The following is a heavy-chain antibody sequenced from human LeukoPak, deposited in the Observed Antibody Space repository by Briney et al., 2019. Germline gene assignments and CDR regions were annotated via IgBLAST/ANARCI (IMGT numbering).Heavy chain of an antibody. V-gene: IGHV3-23*01. CDR2: ISGSGGGT. D-gene: IGHD2-21*02. Sequence: PGGSLRLSCAASGFTFSSYAMSWVRQAPGKGLEWVSAISGSGGGTYYADSVKGRFTISRDNSKNTLYLQMNSLRAEDTALLSGPKPGDRAPPDDAFDIWGQGTMVTVSS. CDR3: PKPGDRAPPDDAFDI. CDR1: GFTFSSYA. J-gene: IGHJ3*02.